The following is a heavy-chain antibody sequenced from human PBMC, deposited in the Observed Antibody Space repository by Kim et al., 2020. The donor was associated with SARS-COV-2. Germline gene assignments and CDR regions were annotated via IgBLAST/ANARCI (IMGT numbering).Heavy chain of an antibody. D-gene: IGHD3-10*01. CDR3: AKTRRVRGVSKIAGFDY. Sequence: GGSLRLSCAASGFTFSSYGMHWVRQAPGKGLEWVAVISYDGSNKYYADSVKGRFTISRDNSKNTLYLQMNSLRAEDTAVYYCAKTRRVRGVSKIAGFDYWGQGTLVTVSS. CDR1: GFTFSSYG. V-gene: IGHV3-30*18. J-gene: IGHJ4*02. CDR2: ISYDGSNK.